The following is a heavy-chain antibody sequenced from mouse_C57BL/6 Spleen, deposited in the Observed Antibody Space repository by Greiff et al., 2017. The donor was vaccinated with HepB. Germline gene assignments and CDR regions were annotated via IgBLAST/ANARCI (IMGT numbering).Heavy chain of an antibody. Sequence: VQLQQSGPELVKPGASVKIPCKASGYTFTDYNMDWVKQSHGKSLEWIGDINPNNGGTIYNQKFKGKATLTVDKSSSTAYMELRSLTSEDTAVYYCARWGYGNSPYFDYWGQGTTLTVSS. D-gene: IGHD2-1*01. V-gene: IGHV1-18*01. CDR2: INPNNGGT. CDR3: ARWGYGNSPYFDY. CDR1: GYTFTDYN. J-gene: IGHJ2*01.